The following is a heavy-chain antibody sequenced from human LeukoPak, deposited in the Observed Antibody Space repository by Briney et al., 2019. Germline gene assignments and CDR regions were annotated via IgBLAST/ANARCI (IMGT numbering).Heavy chain of an antibody. V-gene: IGHV4-59*01. CDR3: AKGGPEASAGLSWFDP. J-gene: IGHJ5*02. CDR1: GVSISSYY. D-gene: IGHD1-14*01. Sequence: SETLSLTCTVSGVSISSYYWSWIRQPPGKGLEWIGCIYYSGSTNYNPSLKSRVTISVDTSKNQISLNLNSVTAADTAVYYCAKGGPEASAGLSWFDPWGQGTLVTVSS. CDR2: IYYSGST.